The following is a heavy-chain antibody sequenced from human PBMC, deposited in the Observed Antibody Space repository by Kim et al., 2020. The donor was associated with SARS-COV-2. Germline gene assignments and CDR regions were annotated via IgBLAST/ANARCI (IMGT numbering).Heavy chain of an antibody. CDR2: FDPEDGET. CDR3: ATAPGIAARGNWFDP. CDR1: GYTLTELS. Sequence: ASVKVSCKVSGYTLTELSMHWVRQAPGKGLEWMGGFDPEDGETIYAQKFQGRVTMTEDTSTDTAYMELSSLRSEDTAVYYCATAPGIAARGNWFDPWGQGTLVTVSS. V-gene: IGHV1-24*01. J-gene: IGHJ5*02. D-gene: IGHD6-6*01.